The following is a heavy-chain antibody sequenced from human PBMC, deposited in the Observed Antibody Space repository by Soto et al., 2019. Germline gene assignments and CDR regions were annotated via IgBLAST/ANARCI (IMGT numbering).Heavy chain of an antibody. J-gene: IGHJ3*02. CDR1: GFTFSNSI. CDR3: ASSTLYAFDI. Sequence: EVQLVESGGGLVKPGGSLRLSCAASGFTFSNSIINWVRQAPGQGLEWVSSISGSSDFLYYADSVKGRFTISRDTATNSLYLQMNSLRAEDTAVYYCASSTLYAFDIWGQGTMVTVSS. V-gene: IGHV3-21*01. D-gene: IGHD2-2*01. CDR2: ISGSSDFL.